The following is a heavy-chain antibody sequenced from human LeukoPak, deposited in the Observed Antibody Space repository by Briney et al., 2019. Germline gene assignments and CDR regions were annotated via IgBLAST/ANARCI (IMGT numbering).Heavy chain of an antibody. CDR2: ISSSGSTI. D-gene: IGHD3-22*01. J-gene: IGHJ4*02. CDR1: GFTFSSYE. Sequence: GGSLRLSCAASGFTFSSYEMNWVRQAPGKGLEWVSYISSSGSTIYYADSVKGRFTISRDNAKNSLYLQMNSLRAEDTAVYYCARVQTDSSGYYYGFDYWGQGTLVTVSS. V-gene: IGHV3-48*03. CDR3: ARVQTDSSGYYYGFDY.